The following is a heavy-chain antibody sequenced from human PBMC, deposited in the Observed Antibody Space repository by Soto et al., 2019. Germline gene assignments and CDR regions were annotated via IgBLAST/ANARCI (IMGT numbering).Heavy chain of an antibody. CDR1: GYNFIDYG. Sequence: QVQLVQSGAEVKKPGASVKVSCKASGYNFIDYGITWVRQAPGQGLEWMGWISAFNGNTNYGQKLQGRVTMATDTSTCTAYMELRSLRSDDTAVYYCTIDRRRVPTASWGQGTLVTVSS. D-gene: IGHD2-21*02. CDR2: ISAFNGNT. J-gene: IGHJ5*02. V-gene: IGHV1-18*01. CDR3: TIDRRRVPTAS.